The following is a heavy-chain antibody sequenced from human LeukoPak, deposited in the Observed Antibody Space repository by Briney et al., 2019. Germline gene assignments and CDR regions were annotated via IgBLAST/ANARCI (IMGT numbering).Heavy chain of an antibody. V-gene: IGHV3-48*01. J-gene: IGHJ4*02. D-gene: IGHD1-26*01. Sequence: PGGSLRLSCATSGFTFSSYNMNWVRQAPGKGLEWVSYISSSSSTIYYADSVKGRFIISRDNSKNTLYLQMNSLRAEDTAVYYCARAVGATFFDYWGQGTLVTVSS. CDR1: GFTFSSYN. CDR2: ISSSSSTI. CDR3: ARAVGATFFDY.